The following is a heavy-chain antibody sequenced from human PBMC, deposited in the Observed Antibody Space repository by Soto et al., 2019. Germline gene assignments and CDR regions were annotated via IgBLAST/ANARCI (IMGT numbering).Heavy chain of an antibody. CDR2: IIPIFGTA. J-gene: IGHJ4*02. Sequence: ASVKVSCKASGGTFSSYAISWVRQAPGQGLEWMGGIIPIFGTANYAQKFQGRVTITADESTSTAYMELSSLRSEDTAVYYCARDDHNPPTVVTPGDYWGQGTLVTVSS. CDR1: GGTFSSYA. D-gene: IGHD4-17*01. V-gene: IGHV1-69*13. CDR3: ARDDHNPPTVVTPGDY.